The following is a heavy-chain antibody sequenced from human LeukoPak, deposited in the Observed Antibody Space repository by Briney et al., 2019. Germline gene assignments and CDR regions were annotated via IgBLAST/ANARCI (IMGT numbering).Heavy chain of an antibody. CDR3: ARDSSGKMFN. D-gene: IGHD3-10*02. CDR1: GFTFSSYE. CDR2: IYYSGST. V-gene: IGHV4-39*07. J-gene: IGHJ4*02. Sequence: PGGSLRLSCAASGFTFSSYEMNWVRQPPGKGLEWIGSIYYSGSTYYNPSLKSRVTISLDTSKNQFSLKLTSVTAADTAMYYCARDSSGKMFNWGQGTLVTVSS.